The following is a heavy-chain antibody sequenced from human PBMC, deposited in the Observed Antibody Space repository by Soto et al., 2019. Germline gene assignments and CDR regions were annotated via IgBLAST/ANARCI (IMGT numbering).Heavy chain of an antibody. J-gene: IGHJ6*02. Sequence: EVQLLESGGGLVQPGGSLRLSCAASGFTFSNYAMPWVRQAPGKGLEWVSGIGGSGDNTYHADSVKGRFTISRDHSRKKLYLQMNSLRAEDTALYYCARTESSGWSTRYGMDVWGQGTTVTVSS. CDR1: GFTFSNYA. CDR3: ARTESSGWSTRYGMDV. CDR2: IGGSGDNT. V-gene: IGHV3-23*01. D-gene: IGHD6-19*01.